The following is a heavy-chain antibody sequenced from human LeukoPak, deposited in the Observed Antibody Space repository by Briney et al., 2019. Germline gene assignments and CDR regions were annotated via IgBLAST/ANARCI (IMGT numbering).Heavy chain of an antibody. CDR2: IYYSGST. V-gene: IGHV4-59*01. J-gene: IGHJ4*02. D-gene: IGHD2-15*01. CDR3: ARDLARGGYVDY. CDR1: GGSISSYY. Sequence: SETLSLTCTVSGGSISSYYWSWIRHPPGKGLEWIGYIYYSGSTNYNPSLKSRVTISVDTSKNQFSLKLSSVTAADTAVYYCARDLARGGYVDYWGQGTLVTVSS.